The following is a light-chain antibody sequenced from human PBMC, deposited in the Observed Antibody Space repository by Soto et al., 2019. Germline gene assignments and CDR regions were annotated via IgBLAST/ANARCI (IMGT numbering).Light chain of an antibody. J-gene: IGKJ4*01. CDR3: QQYYSTPQT. CDR2: WAS. Sequence: IVMTPSPHSLAGSLGGRATIHCKSSQNVXYSSNNKNYLAWYQQKPGQPPKVVIYWASTRESGVPDRFSGSGSGTDFTLTISSLQAEDFAVYYCQQYYSTPQTFGRGTKVDIK. CDR1: QNVXYSSNNKNY. V-gene: IGKV4-1*01.